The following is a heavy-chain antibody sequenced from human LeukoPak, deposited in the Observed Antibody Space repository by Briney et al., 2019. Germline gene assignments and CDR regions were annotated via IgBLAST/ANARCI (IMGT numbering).Heavy chain of an antibody. V-gene: IGHV1-24*01. CDR1: GYTLTELS. D-gene: IGHD1-26*01. CDR2: FDPEDGET. Sequence: GASVKVSCKVSGYTLTELSMHWVRQAPGKGLEWMGGFDPEDGETIYAQKFQGRVTMTEDTSTDTAYMELSSLRSEDTAVYYCAARPSYRDPFDPWGQGTLVTVSS. J-gene: IGHJ5*02. CDR3: AARPSYRDPFDP.